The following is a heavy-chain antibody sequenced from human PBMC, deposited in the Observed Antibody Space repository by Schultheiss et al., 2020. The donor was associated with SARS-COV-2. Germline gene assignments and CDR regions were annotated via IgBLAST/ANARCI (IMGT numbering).Heavy chain of an antibody. D-gene: IGHD2-2*02. CDR3: ARDAEHLGDTRIFDF. CDR1: GYTFTGYY. J-gene: IGHJ4*02. Sequence: ASVKVSCKASGYTFTGYYMHWVRQAPGQGLEWMGWISASNGDTNFAQKLQGRVTMTTDTYTSTAYMELRSLRSDDTAVYYCARDAEHLGDTRIFDFWGQGTLVTVSS. V-gene: IGHV1-18*04. CDR2: ISASNGDT.